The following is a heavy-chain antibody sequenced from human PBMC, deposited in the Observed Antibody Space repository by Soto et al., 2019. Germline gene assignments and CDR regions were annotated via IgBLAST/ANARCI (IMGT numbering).Heavy chain of an antibody. D-gene: IGHD2-15*01. CDR1: GASIRRRGYY. J-gene: IGHJ5*02. CDR2: VYYSGIT. V-gene: IGHV4-31*02. CDR3: ASSGGPEGDWFDP. Sequence: SETLSLTCTVSGASIRRRGYYWSWIRHHPGEGLEWIGFVYYSGITDYNPPLKSRVSISADTSKNEFSLRLYSVTAADTAVYYCASSGGPEGDWFDPWGPGTLVTVSS.